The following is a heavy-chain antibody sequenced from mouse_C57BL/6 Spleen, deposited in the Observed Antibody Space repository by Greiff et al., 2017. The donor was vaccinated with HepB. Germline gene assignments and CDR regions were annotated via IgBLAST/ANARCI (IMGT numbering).Heavy chain of an antibody. CDR3: ARALQDAMDY. D-gene: IGHD1-1*01. CDR2: INYDGSST. CDR1: GFTFSDYY. J-gene: IGHJ4*01. Sequence: EVQLVESEGGLVQPGRSMKLSCTASGFTFSDYYMAWVRQVPEKGLEWVANINYDGSSTYYLDSLKSRFIISRDNAKNILYLQMSSLKSEDTATYYCARALQDAMDYWGQGTSVTVSS. V-gene: IGHV5-16*01.